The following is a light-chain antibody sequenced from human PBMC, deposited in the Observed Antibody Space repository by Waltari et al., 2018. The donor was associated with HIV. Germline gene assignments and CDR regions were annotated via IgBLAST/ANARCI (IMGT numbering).Light chain of an antibody. CDR3: QHYTSSPTWT. J-gene: IGKJ1*01. Sequence: IVLTQSPGNLSLSPGERATFSCRASQSVSSDLAWYHQRPGQAPRLLIYSASTRATGIPDRFSGSGSGTDFTLTINSLEPEDSAVYYCQHYTSSPTWTFGQGTKVEIK. V-gene: IGKV3-20*01. CDR2: SAS. CDR1: QSVSSD.